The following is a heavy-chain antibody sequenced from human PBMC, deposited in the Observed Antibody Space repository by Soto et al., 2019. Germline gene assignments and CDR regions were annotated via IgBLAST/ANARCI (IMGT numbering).Heavy chain of an antibody. CDR2: ISGSSRYT. CDR1: GFNFSDHD. CDR3: ARHTSGWHYYDY. J-gene: IGHJ4*02. V-gene: IGHV3-11*06. Sequence: GGSLRLSCAASGFNFSDHDMNWIRQAPGKGLEWVSYISGSSRYTNFADSVKGRFTISRDNAKNSLYLQMNSLRAEDTAVYYCARHTSGWHYYDYWGQGTPVSVSS. D-gene: IGHD6-19*01.